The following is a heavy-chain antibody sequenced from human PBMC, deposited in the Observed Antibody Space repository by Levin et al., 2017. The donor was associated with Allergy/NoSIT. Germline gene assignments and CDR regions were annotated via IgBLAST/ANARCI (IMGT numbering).Heavy chain of an antibody. V-gene: IGHV3-30-3*01. J-gene: IGHJ4*02. CDR3: ARGHSRLDY. D-gene: IGHD6-13*01. Sequence: GGSLRLSCAASGFTFSSYAMHWVRQAPGKGLEWVAVISYDGSNKYYADSVKGRFTISRDNSKNTLYLQMNSLRAEDTAVYYCARGHSRLDYWGQGTLVTVSS. CDR1: GFTFSSYA. CDR2: ISYDGSNK.